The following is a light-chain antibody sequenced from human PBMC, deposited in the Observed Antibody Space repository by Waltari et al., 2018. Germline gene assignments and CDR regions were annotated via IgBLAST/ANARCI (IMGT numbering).Light chain of an antibody. CDR3: CSYAGSYSWV. CDR2: DVT. CDR1: SSDACGYNY. J-gene: IGLJ3*02. Sequence: QSALTQPRSVSGSPGQSVTIPCTGTSSDACGYNYVPWYQQHPGKAPKLIIYDVTKRPSGVPDRFSGSKSGNTASLTISGLQAEHEADYYCCSYAGSYSWVFGGGTKLTVL. V-gene: IGLV2-11*01.